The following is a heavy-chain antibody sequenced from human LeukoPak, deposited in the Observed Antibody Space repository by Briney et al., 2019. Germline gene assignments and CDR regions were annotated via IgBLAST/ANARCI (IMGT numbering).Heavy chain of an antibody. Sequence: GASVKVSCKVSGYTLTELSMHWVRQAPGKGLEWMGGFDPEDGETIYAQKFQGRATMTEDTSTDTAYMELSSLRSEDTAVYYCATYYDFWSGYFDWGQGTLVTVSS. D-gene: IGHD3-3*01. CDR1: GYTLTELS. J-gene: IGHJ4*02. V-gene: IGHV1-24*01. CDR3: ATYYDFWSGYFD. CDR2: FDPEDGET.